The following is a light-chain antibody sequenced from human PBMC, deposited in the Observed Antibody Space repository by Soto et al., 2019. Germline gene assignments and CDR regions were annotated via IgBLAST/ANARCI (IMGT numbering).Light chain of an antibody. CDR3: HSYAGTYTYV. Sequence: QSALTQPRSVSGSPGQSVTISCTGTSSDVGGYSYVSWYQQHPGKAPKLMIYDVTTRPSGVPDRFSGSKSGNTASLTISGLQAADEADYYCHSYAGTYTYVFGTGSKLTVL. CDR2: DVT. CDR1: SSDVGGYSY. V-gene: IGLV2-11*01. J-gene: IGLJ1*01.